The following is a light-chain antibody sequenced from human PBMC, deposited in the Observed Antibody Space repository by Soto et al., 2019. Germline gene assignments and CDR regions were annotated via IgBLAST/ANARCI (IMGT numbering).Light chain of an antibody. CDR3: QSYESSSLSGFV. CDR1: SSNIGSNY. V-gene: IGLV1-47*02. Sequence: QSVLTQPPSASGTPGQRVTISCSGSSSNIGSNYVYWYQQLPGTAPKLLIYSNNQRPSGVPDRFSGSKSGTSASLAISGLRSEDEADYYCQSYESSSLSGFVFGSGTKV. CDR2: SNN. J-gene: IGLJ1*01.